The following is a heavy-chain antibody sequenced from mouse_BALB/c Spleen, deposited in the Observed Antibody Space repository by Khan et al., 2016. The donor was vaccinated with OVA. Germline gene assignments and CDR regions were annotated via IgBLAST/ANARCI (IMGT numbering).Heavy chain of an antibody. D-gene: IGHD2-13*01. V-gene: IGHV5-6*01. CDR3: ANLSDYDYGEGFAY. Sequence: EVELVESGGDLVEPGGSLKLSCAASGFTFSTYGMSWVRQTPDKRLEWVATISTGGHYTYYPDSVRGRFTISRDNAKNTLYLQMTSLKSEDTAMCSCANLSDYDYGEGFAYWGQGTLVTVSA. J-gene: IGHJ3*01. CDR1: GFTFSTYG. CDR2: ISTGGHYT.